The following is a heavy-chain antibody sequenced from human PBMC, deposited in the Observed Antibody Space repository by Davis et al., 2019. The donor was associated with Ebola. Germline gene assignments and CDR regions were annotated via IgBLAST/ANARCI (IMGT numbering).Heavy chain of an antibody. CDR1: GYTFTSYY. D-gene: IGHD2-8*01. Sequence: ASVKVSCKASGYTFTSYYMHWVRQAPGQGLEWMGIINPSGGSTSYAQKFQGRVTMTRDTSTSTVYMELSSLRSEDTAVYYCARGLLGYCTNGVCYTGDYWGQGTLVTVSS. V-gene: IGHV1-46*01. CDR2: INPSGGST. J-gene: IGHJ4*02. CDR3: ARGLLGYCTNGVCYTGDY.